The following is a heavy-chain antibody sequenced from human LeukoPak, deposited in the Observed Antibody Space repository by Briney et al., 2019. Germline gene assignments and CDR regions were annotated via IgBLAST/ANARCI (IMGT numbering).Heavy chain of an antibody. CDR1: GYTFTGYY. J-gene: IGHJ4*02. V-gene: IGHV1-2*02. CDR3: ATLIAVAGPFDY. Sequence: ASVKVSCKASGYTFTGYYMHWVRQAPGQGLEWMGWNNPNSGGTNYAQKFQGRVTMTRDTSISTAYMELSSLRSEDTAVYYCATLIAVAGPFDYWGQGTLVTVSS. D-gene: IGHD6-19*01. CDR2: NNPNSGGT.